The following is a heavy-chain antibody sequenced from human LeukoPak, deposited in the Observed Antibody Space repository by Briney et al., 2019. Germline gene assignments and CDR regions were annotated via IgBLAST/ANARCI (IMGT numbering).Heavy chain of an antibody. CDR1: GFTFSSYW. Sequence: GGSLRLSCAASGFTFSSYWMSWVRQAPGKGLEWVANIKQDGSEKYYVDSVKGRLTISRDKAKNSLYLQMNSLRAEDTAVYYCARMVVAATDDYWGQGTLVTVSS. CDR3: ARMVVAATDDY. D-gene: IGHD2-15*01. CDR2: IKQDGSEK. J-gene: IGHJ4*02. V-gene: IGHV3-7*01.